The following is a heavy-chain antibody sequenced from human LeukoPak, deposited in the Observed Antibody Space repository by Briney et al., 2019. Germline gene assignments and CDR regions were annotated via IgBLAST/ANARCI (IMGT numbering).Heavy chain of an antibody. CDR1: GGSISSGSYY. D-gene: IGHD1-26*01. Sequence: PSETLSLTCTVSGGSISSGSYYWSWIRQPAGKGLEWIGRIYTSGSTNYNPSLKSRVTISVGTSKNQFSLKLGSSTSADPAWLYWGRGDYSGGGGSSAFDIWGQGTMVTVSS. CDR2: IYTSGST. V-gene: IGHV4-61*02. J-gene: IGHJ3*02. CDR3: GRGDYSGGGGSSAFDI.